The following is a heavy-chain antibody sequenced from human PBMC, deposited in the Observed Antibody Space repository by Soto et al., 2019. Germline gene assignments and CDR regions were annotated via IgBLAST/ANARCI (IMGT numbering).Heavy chain of an antibody. J-gene: IGHJ4*02. CDR1: GFMFSGSA. CDR2: IRSKANSYET. Sequence: GGSLRLSCAASGFMFSGSAMHWVRQASGKGLEWVGRIRSKANSYETADAASVKGRFTISRDDSKNTAYLQMNSLKAEDTALYYCTNSSWDINHCWGQGTLVTVSS. CDR3: TNSSWDINHC. V-gene: IGHV3-73*01. D-gene: IGHD6-13*01.